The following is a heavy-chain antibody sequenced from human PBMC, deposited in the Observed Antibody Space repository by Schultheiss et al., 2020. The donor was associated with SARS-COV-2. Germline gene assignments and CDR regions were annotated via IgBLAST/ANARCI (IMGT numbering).Heavy chain of an antibody. J-gene: IGHJ3*02. V-gene: IGHV4-4*02. Sequence: SETLSLTCAVSGGSISSSNWWSWVRQPPGKGLEWIGEIYHSGSTNYNPSLKSRVTISVDTSKNQFSLKLSSVTAADTAVYYCARAPTRITIHAFDIWGQGTMVTVSS. D-gene: IGHD3-10*01. CDR1: GGSISSSNW. CDR3: ARAPTRITIHAFDI. CDR2: IYHSGST.